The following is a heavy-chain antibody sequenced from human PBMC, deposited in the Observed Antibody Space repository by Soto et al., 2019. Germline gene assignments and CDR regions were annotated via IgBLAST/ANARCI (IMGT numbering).Heavy chain of an antibody. Sequence: GGSLRLSCAASGFTFSSYGMHWVRQAPGKGLEWVAVISYDGSNKYYADSVKGRFTISRDNSKNTLYLQMNSLRAEDTAVCYCTTNWFDPWGQGTLVTVSS. CDR3: TTNWFDP. CDR1: GFTFSSYG. D-gene: IGHD1-26*01. CDR2: ISYDGSNK. J-gene: IGHJ5*02. V-gene: IGHV3-30*03.